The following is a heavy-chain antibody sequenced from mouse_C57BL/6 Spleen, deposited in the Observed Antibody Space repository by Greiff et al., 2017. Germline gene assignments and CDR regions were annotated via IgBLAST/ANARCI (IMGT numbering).Heavy chain of an antibody. CDR1: GFSLTSYG. CDR2: IWSGGST. J-gene: IGHJ4*01. CDR3: ARNRAYYSNLYAMDY. V-gene: IGHV2-2*01. Sequence: VKLLESGPGLVQPSQSLSITCTVSGFSLTSYGVHWVRQSPGKGLEWLGVIWSGGSTDYNAAFISRLSISKDNSKSQVFFKMNSLQADDTAIYYCARNRAYYSNLYAMDYWGQGTSVTVSS. D-gene: IGHD2-5*01.